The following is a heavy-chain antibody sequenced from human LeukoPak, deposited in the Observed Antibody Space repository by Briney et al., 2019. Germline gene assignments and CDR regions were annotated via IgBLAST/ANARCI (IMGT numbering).Heavy chain of an antibody. CDR3: VRGRGGSYYYYGMDV. V-gene: IGHV4-59*01. Sequence: SETLSLTCTVSGDSISSYYWSWIRQPPGKGLEWIGYIYYSGSTNYNPSLKSRVTISVDTSKNQFSLKLSSVTAADTAVYYCVRGRGGSYYYYGMDVWGQGTTVTVS. J-gene: IGHJ6*02. CDR2: IYYSGST. D-gene: IGHD3-16*01. CDR1: GDSISSYY.